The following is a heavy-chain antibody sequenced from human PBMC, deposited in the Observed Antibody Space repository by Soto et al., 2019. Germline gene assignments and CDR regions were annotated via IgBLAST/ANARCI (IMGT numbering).Heavy chain of an antibody. Sequence: GGSLRLSCAASGFTFSNYDMHWVRQVTGKGLEWVSGVTTTGDTYYPGSVKGRFTISREKAKNSLYLQMNSLSAGDTAVYYCARELHGGSYGMDVWGQGTTVTVSS. CDR3: ARELHGGSYGMDV. V-gene: IGHV3-13*01. CDR2: VTTTGDT. CDR1: GFTFSNYD. J-gene: IGHJ6*02.